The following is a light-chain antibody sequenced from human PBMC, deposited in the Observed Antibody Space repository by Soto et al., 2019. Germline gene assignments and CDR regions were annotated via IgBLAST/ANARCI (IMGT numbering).Light chain of an antibody. Sequence: DIQMAQSPSTLSASVGDGVTITCRASQTIFSWLAWYQQKPGTPPKLLIYKASTLQSGVPSRFSGSGSGTEFTLTISSLQPDDIATYYCQQYHSYSRTFGQGTKVDI. J-gene: IGKJ1*01. CDR3: QQYHSYSRT. CDR1: QTIFSW. CDR2: KAS. V-gene: IGKV1-5*03.